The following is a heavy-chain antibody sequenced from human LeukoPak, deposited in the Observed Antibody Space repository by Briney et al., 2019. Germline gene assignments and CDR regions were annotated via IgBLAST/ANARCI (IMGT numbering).Heavy chain of an antibody. D-gene: IGHD6-19*01. CDR1: GGSISSGGYS. CDR2: IYHSGST. V-gene: IGHV4-30-2*01. CDR3: ARVTYSSGWYYYYYGMDV. J-gene: IGHJ6*02. Sequence: SETLSLTCAVSGGSISSGGYSWSWIRQPPGKGLEWIGYIYHSGSTYYNPSLKSRVTISVDTSKNQFSLKLSSVTAADTAVYYCARVTYSSGWYYYYYGMDVWGQGTTVTVSS.